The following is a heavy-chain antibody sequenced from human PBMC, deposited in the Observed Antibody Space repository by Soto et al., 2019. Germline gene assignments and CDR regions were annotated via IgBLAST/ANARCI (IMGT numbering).Heavy chain of an antibody. CDR1: GTSLRSGGNY. J-gene: IGHJ4*02. V-gene: IGHV4-31*02. Sequence: QVQLQVSGPGLVKPSQTLSLMCSVSGTSLRSGGNYWSWIRQHPVKGLEWIGQIYHSGTTYYNPSLKSRVTISGDSSQSQLSLMLDSVTAADTAVYYCARARDQFGGLFDYWGRGILVTVSS. D-gene: IGHD2-15*01. CDR2: IYHSGTT. CDR3: ARARDQFGGLFDY.